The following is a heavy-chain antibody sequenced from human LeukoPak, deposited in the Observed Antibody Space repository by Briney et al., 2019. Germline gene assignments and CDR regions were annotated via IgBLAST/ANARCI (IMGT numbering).Heavy chain of an antibody. D-gene: IGHD6-19*01. Sequence: ASVKVSCKASGYTFTGYYMHWVRQAPGQGLEWIGWINPNSGGTNYAQKFQGRVTMTRDTSISTAYMELSRLRSDDTAVYYCAREGRARSGWYSPSLGYWGQGTLVTVSS. CDR3: AREGRARSGWYSPSLGY. CDR2: INPNSGGT. CDR1: GYTFTGYY. V-gene: IGHV1-2*02. J-gene: IGHJ4*02.